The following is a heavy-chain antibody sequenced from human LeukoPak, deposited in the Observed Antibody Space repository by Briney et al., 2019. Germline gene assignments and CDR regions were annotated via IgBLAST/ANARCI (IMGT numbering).Heavy chain of an antibody. V-gene: IGHV3-23*01. CDR3: AKGRTGVRSPFDY. CDR2: ISGSGGST. CDR1: GFTFSSYA. D-gene: IGHD7-27*01. J-gene: IGHJ4*02. Sequence: GGSLRLSCAASGFTFSSYAMSWVRQAPGKGLEWVSAISGSGGSTYYADSVKGRLAISRDNSKNTLYLQMNSLRAEDTAVYYCAKGRTGVRSPFDYWGQGTLVTVSS.